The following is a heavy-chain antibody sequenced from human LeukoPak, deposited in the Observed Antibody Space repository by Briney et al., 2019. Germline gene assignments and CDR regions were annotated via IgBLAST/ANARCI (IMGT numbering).Heavy chain of an antibody. CDR3: ARVGDSRGPPGPIDY. CDR2: IYYSGST. D-gene: IGHD6-13*01. CDR1: GGSISSYY. J-gene: IGHJ4*02. Sequence: SETLSLTCTVSGGSISSYYWSWIRQPPGKGLEWIGYIYYSGSTNYNPSLKSRVTISVDTSKNQFSLKLSSVTAADTAVYYCARVGDSRGPPGPIDYWGQGTLVTVSS. V-gene: IGHV4-59*01.